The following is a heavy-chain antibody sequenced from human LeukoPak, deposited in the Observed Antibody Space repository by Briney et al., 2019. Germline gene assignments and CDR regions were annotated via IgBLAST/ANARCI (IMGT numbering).Heavy chain of an antibody. D-gene: IGHD3-22*01. Sequence: KPSETLSLTCTVSGGSISSSSYYWGWIHQPPGKGLEWIGSIYYSGSTYYNPSLKSRVTISVDTSKNQFSLKLSSVTAADTAVYYCATQHYYDSSGYYSPTYNWFDPWGQGTLVTVSS. CDR3: ATQHYYDSSGYYSPTYNWFDP. CDR2: IYYSGST. V-gene: IGHV4-39*01. J-gene: IGHJ5*02. CDR1: GGSISSSSYY.